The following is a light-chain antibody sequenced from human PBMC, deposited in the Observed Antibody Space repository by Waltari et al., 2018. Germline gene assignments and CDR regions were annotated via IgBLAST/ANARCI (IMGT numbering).Light chain of an antibody. CDR3: CSYVRNVTWV. J-gene: IGLJ3*02. CDR2: EDS. CDR1: SSDVGGYSL. V-gene: IGLV2-23*01. Sequence: QSALTQPASVSGSPGQSITLSCIGTSSDVGGYSLVSWYQQHPGKAPKLMIYEDSKRPAWVSNRLSCLKTGNTASLTISGLQAEDEADYYCCSYVRNVTWVFGGGTKLTVL.